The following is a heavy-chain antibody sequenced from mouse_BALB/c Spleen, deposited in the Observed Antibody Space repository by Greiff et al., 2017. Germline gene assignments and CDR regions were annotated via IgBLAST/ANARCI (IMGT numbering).Heavy chain of an antibody. CDR3: ARELTGGLAY. J-gene: IGHJ3*01. CDR2: ISDGGSYT. V-gene: IGHV5-4*02. Sequence: EVQRVESGGGLVKPGGSLKLSCAASGFTFSDYYMYWVRQTPEKRLEWVATISDGGSYTYYPATVKGRFTISRDNAKNNLYLQMSSLKSEDTAMYYCARELTGGLAYWGQGTLVTVSA. CDR1: GFTFSDYY. D-gene: IGHD4-1*01.